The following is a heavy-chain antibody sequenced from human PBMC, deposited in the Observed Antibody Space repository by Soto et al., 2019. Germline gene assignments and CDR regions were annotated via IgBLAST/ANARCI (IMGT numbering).Heavy chain of an antibody. V-gene: IGHV1-18*01. D-gene: IGHD2-2*01. CDR2: ITASNGNA. CDR1: GYTFTNYG. J-gene: IGHJ6*02. CDR3: ARVASCSSTSRYDNFHYGLAV. Sequence: QVQLVQSGPEVKNPGASLKVSCKASGYTFTNYGITWVRQAPGQGLEWMGWITASNGNANYAREIQGRLTLTRDTTTYTAAMELGRLRSGDTAVYYCARVASCSSTSRYDNFHYGLAVRGQGTTVIVSS.